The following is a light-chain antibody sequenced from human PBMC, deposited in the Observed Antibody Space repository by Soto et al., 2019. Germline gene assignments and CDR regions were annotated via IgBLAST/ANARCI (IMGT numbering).Light chain of an antibody. V-gene: IGLV4-69*01. CDR3: QTWGTGIEV. J-gene: IGLJ3*02. Sequence: QLVLTQSPSASASLGASVKLTCTLSSGLSSYTIAWHQQQPEKGPRYLMTLNSDGSHSKGDGIPDRFSGSSSGAERYLSISSLQSEDEADYYCQTWGTGIEVFGGGTKLTVL. CDR2: LNSDGSH. CDR1: SGLSSYT.